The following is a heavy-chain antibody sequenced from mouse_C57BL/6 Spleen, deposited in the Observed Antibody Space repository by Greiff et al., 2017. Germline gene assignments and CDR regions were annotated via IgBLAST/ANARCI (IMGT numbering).Heavy chain of an antibody. CDR3: AKEAKGGSSDY. V-gene: IGHV1-80*01. J-gene: IGHJ2*01. Sequence: QVQLQQSGAELVKPGASVKISCKASGYAFSSYWMNWVKQRPGKGLEWIGQIYPGDGDTNYNGKFKGKATLTADKSSSTAYMQVDRLTSGNSAVYSCAKEAKGGSSDYWGQGTTLTVSS. CDR1: GYAFSSYW. CDR2: IYPGDGDT. D-gene: IGHD1-1*02.